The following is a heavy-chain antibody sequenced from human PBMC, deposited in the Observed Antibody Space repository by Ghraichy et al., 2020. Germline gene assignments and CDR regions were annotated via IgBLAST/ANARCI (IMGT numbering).Heavy chain of an antibody. CDR3: ARDLNFPLYGMDV. Sequence: LSLTCAASGFTFSSYGMHWVRQAPGKGLEWVAVIWYDGSNKYYADSVKGRFTISRDNSENTLYLQMNSLRAEDTAVYYCARDLNFPLYGMDVWGQGTTVTVSS. V-gene: IGHV3-33*01. CDR1: GFTFSSYG. CDR2: IWYDGSNK. D-gene: IGHD1-7*01. J-gene: IGHJ6*02.